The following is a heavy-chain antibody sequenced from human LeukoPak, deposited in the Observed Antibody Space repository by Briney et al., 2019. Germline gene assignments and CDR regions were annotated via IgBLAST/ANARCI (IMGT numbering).Heavy chain of an antibody. Sequence: SETLSLTCAVYGGSFSGYYWSWIRQPPGKGLEWIGEINHSGSTNHNPSLKSRVTISVDTSKNQFSLKLSSVTAADTAVYYCARVGAAGHAFDIWGQGTMVTVSS. CDR2: INHSGST. CDR3: ARVGAAGHAFDI. D-gene: IGHD6-13*01. V-gene: IGHV4-34*01. J-gene: IGHJ3*02. CDR1: GGSFSGYY.